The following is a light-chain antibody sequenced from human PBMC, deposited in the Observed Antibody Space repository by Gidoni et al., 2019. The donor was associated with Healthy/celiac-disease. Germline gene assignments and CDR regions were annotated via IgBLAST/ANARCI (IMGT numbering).Light chain of an antibody. V-gene: IGKV3-11*01. J-gene: IGKJ2*01. CDR1: QRVSSY. CDR3: QQRSNWLYT. Sequence: EIVLTQSPATLSLSPGERATLSCRASQRVSSYLAWDQQKPGQAPRLLIYDASNRATGIPARFSGSGSGTDFTLTISSLEPEDFAVYYCQQRSNWLYTFGQGTKLEIK. CDR2: DAS.